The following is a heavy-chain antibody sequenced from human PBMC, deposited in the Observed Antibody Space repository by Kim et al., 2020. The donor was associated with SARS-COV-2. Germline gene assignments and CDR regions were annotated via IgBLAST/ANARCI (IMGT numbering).Heavy chain of an antibody. D-gene: IGHD2-2*02. Sequence: SLKSRVTRSVDTSKNQFALKLSSVTAADTAVYYCARHIVVVPAAISRFDPWGQGTLVTVSS. CDR3: ARHIVVVPAAISRFDP. V-gene: IGHV4-39*01. J-gene: IGHJ5*02.